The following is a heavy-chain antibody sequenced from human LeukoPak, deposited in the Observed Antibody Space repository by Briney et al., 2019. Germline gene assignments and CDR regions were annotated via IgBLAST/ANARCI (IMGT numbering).Heavy chain of an antibody. V-gene: IGHV1-18*01. D-gene: IGHD4-17*01. CDR3: ARGVYGDLDY. CDR1: GYSFILYG. Sequence: ASVKVSCKTSGYSFILYGISWVRQAPGQGPEWMGWISTSTGDTKYTQKFQGRVTLTTDTSTSTAYMELSSLRSDDTAVYYCARGVYGDLDYWGQGTLVTVSS. CDR2: ISTSTGDT. J-gene: IGHJ4*02.